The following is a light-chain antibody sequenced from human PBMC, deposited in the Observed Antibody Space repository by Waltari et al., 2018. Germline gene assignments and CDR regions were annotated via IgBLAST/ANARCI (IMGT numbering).Light chain of an antibody. CDR1: SNDVGGSAY. J-gene: IGLJ3*02. Sequence: QSALTQPRSVSGSPGQSVTVSCTGTSNDVGGSAYVSWYQQHPGKAPKLIIFDVSERPSGVPDRFSGSKSGNTASLTISGLQAEDEADYYCCSYAGRYTWVFGGGTELTVL. V-gene: IGLV2-11*01. CDR2: DVS. CDR3: CSYAGRYTWV.